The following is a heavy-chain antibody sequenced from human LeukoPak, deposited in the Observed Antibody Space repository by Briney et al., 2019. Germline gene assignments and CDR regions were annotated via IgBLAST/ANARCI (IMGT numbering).Heavy chain of an antibody. CDR1: GFTFSTYS. CDR3: AKEGVQTPSDWYFDL. V-gene: IGHV3-23*01. CDR2: INDNGGTST. D-gene: IGHD1-26*01. Sequence: PGGSLRLSCAASGFTFSTYSMSWVRQAPGKGLEWVSSINDNGGTSTWYADSVKGRFTISRDNSKNTLYLQMNSLRAEDTAVYYCAKEGVQTPSDWYFDLWGRGTLVTVSS. J-gene: IGHJ2*01.